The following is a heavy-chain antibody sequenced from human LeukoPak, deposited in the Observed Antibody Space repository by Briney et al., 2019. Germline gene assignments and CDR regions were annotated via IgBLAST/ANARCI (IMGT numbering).Heavy chain of an antibody. D-gene: IGHD3-10*01. Sequence: GRSLRLSCAASGFTFSSYGMHWVRQAPGKGLKWVAVISYDGSNKYYADSVKGRFTISRDNSKNTLFLQMNSLRADDTAVYYCARGFYGSGSYLDYWGQGTLVTVSS. CDR1: GFTFSSYG. J-gene: IGHJ4*02. V-gene: IGHV3-30*03. CDR2: ISYDGSNK. CDR3: ARGFYGSGSYLDY.